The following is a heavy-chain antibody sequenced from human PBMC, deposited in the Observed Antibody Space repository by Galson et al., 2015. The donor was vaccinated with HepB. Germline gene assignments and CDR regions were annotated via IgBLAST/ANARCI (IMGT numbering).Heavy chain of an antibody. Sequence: SLRLSCAASGFTFSSYWMTWVRQAPGKGLEWVANIKQDGSDKYYVDSVKGRFTISRDNAKNSLYLQMNSLRAEDTAVHYCARGSRAVAGTGGGYWGQGTLVTVSS. D-gene: IGHD6-19*01. J-gene: IGHJ4*02. CDR3: ARGSRAVAGTGGGY. CDR1: GFTFSSYW. V-gene: IGHV3-7*03. CDR2: IKQDGSDK.